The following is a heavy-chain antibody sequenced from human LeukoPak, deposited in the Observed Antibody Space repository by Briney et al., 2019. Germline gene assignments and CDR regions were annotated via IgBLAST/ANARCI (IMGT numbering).Heavy chain of an antibody. D-gene: IGHD2-15*01. CDR3: ARDGLGYCSGGSCYRAYYLDY. J-gene: IGHJ4*02. V-gene: IGHV1-69*13. Sequence: SVTVSCKASGGTFSSYAISWVRQAPGQGLEWMGGIIPIFGTANYAQKFQGRVTITADESTSTAYMELSSLRSEDTAVYYCARDGLGYCSGGSCYRAYYLDYWGQGTLVTVSS. CDR1: GGTFSSYA. CDR2: IIPIFGTA.